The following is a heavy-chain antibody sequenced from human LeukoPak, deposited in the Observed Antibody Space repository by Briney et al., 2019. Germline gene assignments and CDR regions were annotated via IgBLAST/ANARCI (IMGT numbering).Heavy chain of an antibody. V-gene: IGHV1-2*06. CDR3: ARVSSPLQYNWFDP. CDR2: INPNSGGT. CDR1: GYTFTGYY. Sequence: SVKVSCKASGYTFTGYYMHWVRQAPGQGLEWMGRINPNSGGTNYAQKFQGRVTMTRDTSISTAYMELSRLRSDDTAVYYCARVSSPLQYNWFDPWGQGTLDTVSS. J-gene: IGHJ5*02. D-gene: IGHD1-14*01.